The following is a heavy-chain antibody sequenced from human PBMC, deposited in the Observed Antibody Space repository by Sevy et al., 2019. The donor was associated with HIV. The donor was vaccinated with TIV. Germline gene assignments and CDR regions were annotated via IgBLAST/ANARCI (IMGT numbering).Heavy chain of an antibody. CDR2: ISSSIITI. V-gene: IGHV3-48*02. Sequence: GGSLRLSCAASGFTFSSYGMNWVRQAPGKGLEWVSYISSSIITIYYADSVKGRFTISRDNAKNSLYLQMNSLRDEDTAVYYCARVRAARLGEDYGMVVWGKGTTHTVP. CDR3: ARVRAARLGEDYGMVV. J-gene: IGHJ6*01. CDR1: GFTFSSYG. D-gene: IGHD6-6*01.